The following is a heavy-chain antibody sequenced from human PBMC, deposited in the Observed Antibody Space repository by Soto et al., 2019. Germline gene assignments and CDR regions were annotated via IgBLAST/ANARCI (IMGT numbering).Heavy chain of an antibody. CDR3: ARSTGTYFDY. Sequence: TLSLTCTVSGGSISSGGFFWNWIRQHPGKGLEWIGYIYYTGGTDCNPSLKSRVTISRDTSKNHLSLILGSVTAADTAMYYCARSTGTYFDYWGQGTPVTVSS. CDR1: GGSISSGGFF. D-gene: IGHD1-1*01. J-gene: IGHJ4*02. CDR2: IYYTGGT. V-gene: IGHV4-31*03.